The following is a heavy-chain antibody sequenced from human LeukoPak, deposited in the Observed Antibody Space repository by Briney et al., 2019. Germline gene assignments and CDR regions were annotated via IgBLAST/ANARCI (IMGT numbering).Heavy chain of an antibody. CDR2: ISSSSSHT. Sequence: GGSLRLSCAASGFTFSSYSMSWVRQAPGKGLEWVSFISSSSSHTYHADSVKGRFTISRDNAKNSLFLQMNSLRAEDTAVYYCAKDLPAVVDWGQGTLVTVSS. CDR1: GFTFSSYS. D-gene: IGHD2-2*01. CDR3: AKDLPAVVD. V-gene: IGHV3-21*01. J-gene: IGHJ4*02.